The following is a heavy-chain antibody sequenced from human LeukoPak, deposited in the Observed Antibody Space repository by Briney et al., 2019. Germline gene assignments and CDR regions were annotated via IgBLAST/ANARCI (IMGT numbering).Heavy chain of an antibody. CDR2: IIPIFGTA. CDR1: GGTFSSYA. V-gene: IGHV1-69*01. CDR3: ARVGGTLYYYYGMDV. Sequence: SVKVSCKASGGTFSSYAISWVRQAPGQGLEWMGGIIPIFGTANYAQKFQGRVTITADESTSTAYMELRSPRSDDTAVYYCARVGGTLYYYYGMDVWGQGTTVTVSS. D-gene: IGHD3-16*01. J-gene: IGHJ6*02.